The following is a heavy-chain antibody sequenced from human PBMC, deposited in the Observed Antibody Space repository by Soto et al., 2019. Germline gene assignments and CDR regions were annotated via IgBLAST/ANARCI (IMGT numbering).Heavy chain of an antibody. CDR1: GYSFTDYW. J-gene: IGHJ4*02. CDR3: ARQADYNILTGYFYYFDY. Sequence: GESLKISCKSSGYSFTDYWIGWVRQMPGKGLEWMGIIYPGDSDARYSPSFQGQVTISVDTSINTAFLGWNSLTASDTAMYYCARQADYNILTGYFYYFDYWGQGSLVTVSS. D-gene: IGHD3-9*01. V-gene: IGHV5-51*01. CDR2: IYPGDSDA.